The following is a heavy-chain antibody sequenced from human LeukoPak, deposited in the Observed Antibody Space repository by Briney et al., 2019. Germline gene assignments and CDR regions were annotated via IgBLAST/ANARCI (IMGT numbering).Heavy chain of an antibody. Sequence: TLSLTCAVYGGSFSGYYWSWIRQPPGKGLEWIGEINHSGSTNYNPSLKSRVTMSVDTSKNQFSLKLSSVTAADTAVYYCARAYYDSSGYYFDYWGQGTLVTVSS. CDR2: INHSGST. D-gene: IGHD3-22*01. CDR1: GGSFSGYY. J-gene: IGHJ4*02. V-gene: IGHV4-34*01. CDR3: ARAYYDSSGYYFDY.